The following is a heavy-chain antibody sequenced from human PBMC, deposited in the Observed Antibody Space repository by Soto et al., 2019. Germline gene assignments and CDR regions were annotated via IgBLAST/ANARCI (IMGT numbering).Heavy chain of an antibody. V-gene: IGHV1-69*01. CDR1: GGSVNSHA. CDR3: ARSRNVAEFNDYGGNYHGFDI. J-gene: IGHJ3*02. D-gene: IGHD4-17*01. CDR2: IIPMFGTP. Sequence: DLEQSGAEVKKAGSSVKVSCKAFGGSVNSHAISWVRQAPGQGLEWMGGIIPMFGTPTYAQRFQAGVTISADESTSTVYLDLSSLRSEDTAMYYCARSRNVAEFNDYGGNYHGFDIWGQGTMVTGSS.